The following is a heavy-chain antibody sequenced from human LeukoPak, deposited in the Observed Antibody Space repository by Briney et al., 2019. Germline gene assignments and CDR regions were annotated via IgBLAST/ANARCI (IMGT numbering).Heavy chain of an antibody. V-gene: IGHV1-8*01. J-gene: IGHJ3*02. D-gene: IGHD3-3*01. CDR3: ARDLVGAQFYDFWRDAFDI. CDR2: MNPNSGRS. Sequence: ASVKVSCKASGYTLTSYDINWVRQATGQGLEWMGWMNPNSGRSGYAQKFRDRVSITRNTSISTAYMELSSLTSEDTGVYYCARDLVGAQFYDFWRDAFDIWGQGTMVTVSS. CDR1: GYTLTSYD.